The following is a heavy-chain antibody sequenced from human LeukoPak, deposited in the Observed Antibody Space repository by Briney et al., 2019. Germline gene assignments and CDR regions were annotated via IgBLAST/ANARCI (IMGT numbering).Heavy chain of an antibody. CDR1: GFTFSSYS. CDR3: ARDNWAVAGTNYFDY. D-gene: IGHD6-19*01. V-gene: IGHV3-21*01. CDR2: ISSSSSYI. J-gene: IGHJ4*02. Sequence: PGGSLRLSCAASGFTFSSYSMNWVRQAPGKGLEWVSSISSSSSYIYYADSVKGRFTISRDNAKNSLYLQMNSLRAEDTAVYYCARDNWAVAGTNYFDYWGQGTLVTVSS.